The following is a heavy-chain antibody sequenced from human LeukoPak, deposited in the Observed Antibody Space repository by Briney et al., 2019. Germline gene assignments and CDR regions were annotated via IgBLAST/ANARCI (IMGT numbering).Heavy chain of an antibody. V-gene: IGHV3-30*02. CDR1: GFTFDDYG. CDR3: AKDENVRIGEFFIS. Sequence: PGGSLRLSCAASGFTFDDYGMSWVRQAPGKGLEWVAFIRYDGSNKYYADSVKGRFTISRDNSKNTLYLQMNSLSTEDTALYYCAKDENVRIGEFFISWGQGTLVTASS. D-gene: IGHD3-10*01. J-gene: IGHJ4*02. CDR2: IRYDGSNK.